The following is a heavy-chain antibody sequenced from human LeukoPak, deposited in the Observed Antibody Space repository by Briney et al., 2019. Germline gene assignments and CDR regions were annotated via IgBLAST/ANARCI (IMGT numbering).Heavy chain of an antibody. J-gene: IGHJ3*02. CDR1: GGSISSGSYY. CDR2: IYTSGST. V-gene: IGHV4-61*02. D-gene: IGHD2-2*01. CDR3: ARAFVVVPAANDAFDI. Sequence: TLSLTCTVSGGSISSGSYYWSWIRQPAGKGLEWIGRIYTSGSTNYNPSLKSRVTISVDTSKNQFSLKLSSVTAADTAVYYCARAFVVVPAANDAFDIWGQGTMVTVSS.